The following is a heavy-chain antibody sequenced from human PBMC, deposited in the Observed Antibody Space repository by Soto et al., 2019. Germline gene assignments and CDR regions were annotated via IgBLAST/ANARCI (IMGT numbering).Heavy chain of an antibody. CDR3: ARDRKVLRWFGELQYYYYGMDV. D-gene: IGHD3-10*01. J-gene: IGHJ6*02. CDR2: INPNSGGT. Sequence: ASVKVSCKASGYTFTGYYMHWVRQAPGQGLEWMGWINPNSGGTNYAQKFQGWVTMTRDTSISTAYMQLSRLRSDDTAVYYCARDRKVLRWFGELQYYYYGMDVWGQGTTVTVSS. V-gene: IGHV1-2*04. CDR1: GYTFTGYY.